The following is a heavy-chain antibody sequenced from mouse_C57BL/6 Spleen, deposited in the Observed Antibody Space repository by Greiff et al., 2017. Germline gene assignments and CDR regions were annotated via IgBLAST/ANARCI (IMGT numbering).Heavy chain of an antibody. CDR1: GYTFTDYE. Sequence: VQLQQSGAELVRPGASVTLSCKASGYTFTDYEMHWVKQTPVHGLEWIGAIDPETGGTAYNQKFKGKAILTADKSSSTAYMELRSLTSEDSAVYYCTRRATGVDYWGQGTTLTVSS. J-gene: IGHJ2*01. V-gene: IGHV1-15*01. CDR2: IDPETGGT. CDR3: TRRATGVDY. D-gene: IGHD4-1*02.